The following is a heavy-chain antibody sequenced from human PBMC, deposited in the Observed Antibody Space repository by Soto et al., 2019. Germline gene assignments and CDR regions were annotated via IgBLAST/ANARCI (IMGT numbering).Heavy chain of an antibody. CDR2: ISYDGSKK. V-gene: IGHV3-30*18. J-gene: IGHJ6*02. CDR3: AKSKEELVAAMPYLYYGMDC. D-gene: IGHD2-2*01. CDR1: RFTFSSHG. Sequence: XGSLRLSWAASRFTFSSHGMDWVRQAPGKGLEWVAVISYDGSKKNYADSVKGRFTISRDNSKNTLHLQMNSLRGEETAVYYCAKSKEELVAAMPYLYYGMDCWGQGTTVTVSS.